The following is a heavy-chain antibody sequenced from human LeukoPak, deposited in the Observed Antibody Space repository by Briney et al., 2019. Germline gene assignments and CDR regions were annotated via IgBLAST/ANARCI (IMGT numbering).Heavy chain of an antibody. CDR1: GFTFIDYR. D-gene: IGHD2-2*01. CDR3: ARGRGFSSTSCYPDY. Sequence: GGSLRHSCAASGFTFIDYRMSWVRQAPGKGLEWVSSISPSRSYIYYADSVKGRFTISRDNAKSSLFLQMNSLRDEDTAVYYCARGRGFSSTSCYPDYWSQGTLVTVSS. V-gene: IGHV3-21*01. J-gene: IGHJ4*02. CDR2: ISPSRSYI.